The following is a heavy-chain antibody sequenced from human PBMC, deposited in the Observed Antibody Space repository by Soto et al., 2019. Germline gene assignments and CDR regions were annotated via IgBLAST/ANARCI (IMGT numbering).Heavy chain of an antibody. V-gene: IGHV4-30-4*01. CDR2: IHYSGTT. D-gene: IGHD3-22*01. Sequence: SETLSLTCSVSGASISSGDSYWTWIRQPPGKGLEWIGYIHYSGTTYYNPSLKSRVTISVDTSKNQFSLKLSSVTAADTAVYYCGHDRSGYNYHFDSWGQGTLVTVSS. CDR1: GASISSGDSY. CDR3: GHDRSGYNYHFDS. J-gene: IGHJ4*02.